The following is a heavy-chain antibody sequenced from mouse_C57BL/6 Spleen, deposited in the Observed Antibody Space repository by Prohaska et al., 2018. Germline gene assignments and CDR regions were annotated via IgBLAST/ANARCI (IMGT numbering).Heavy chain of an antibody. CDR2: IYPGSGNT. D-gene: IGHD1-1*01. CDR1: GYSFTSYY. V-gene: IGHV1-66*01. Sequence: QVQLQQSGPELVKPGASVKISCKASGYSFTSYYIHWVKQRPGQGLEWIGWIYPGSGNTKDNEKFKGKATLTADTSSSTAYMQLSSLTSEDSVVYYCASYYGSSYWYFDVWGTGTTVTVSS. CDR3: ASYYGSSYWYFDV. J-gene: IGHJ1*03.